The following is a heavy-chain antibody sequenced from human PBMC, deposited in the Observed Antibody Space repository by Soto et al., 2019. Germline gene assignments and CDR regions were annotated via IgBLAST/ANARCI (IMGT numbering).Heavy chain of an antibody. D-gene: IGHD4-17*01. J-gene: IGHJ6*03. CDR3: ARGGDYGGKGYYYYYYMDV. CDR1: GGSFSGYY. CDR2: INHSGST. V-gene: IGHV4-34*01. Sequence: SETLSLTCAVYGGSFSGYYWSWIPQPPGKGLEWIGEINHSGSTNYNPSLKSRVTISVDTSKNQFSLKLSSVTAADTAVYYCARGGDYGGKGYYYYYYMDVWGKGTTVTVSS.